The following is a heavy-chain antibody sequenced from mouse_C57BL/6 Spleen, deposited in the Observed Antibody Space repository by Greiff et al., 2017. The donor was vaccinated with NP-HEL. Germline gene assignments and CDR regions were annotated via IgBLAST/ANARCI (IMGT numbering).Heavy chain of an antibody. J-gene: IGHJ3*01. D-gene: IGHD2-4*01. V-gene: IGHV1-69*01. Sequence: QVQLKQPGAELVMPGASVKLSCKASGYTFTSYWMHWVKQRPGQGLEWIGEIDPSDSYTNYNQKFKGKSTLTVDKSSSTAYMQLSSLTSEDSAVYYCARPYYDYPWFAYWGQGTLVTVSA. CDR1: GYTFTSYW. CDR2: IDPSDSYT. CDR3: ARPYYDYPWFAY.